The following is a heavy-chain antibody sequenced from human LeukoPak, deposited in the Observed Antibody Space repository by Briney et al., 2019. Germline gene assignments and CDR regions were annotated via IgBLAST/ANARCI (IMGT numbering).Heavy chain of an antibody. CDR3: AKERGGQDWDFDL. D-gene: IGHD3-10*01. Sequence: GGSLRLSCAASGLNFNDNDMDWVRQAPGKGLEWVAVIWDDGSNKYYAQSVKGRFTISRDISKNMLYLQMNSLRDEDTAVYYCAKERGGQDWDFDLWGRGTLVTVCS. CDR1: GLNFNDND. J-gene: IGHJ2*01. V-gene: IGHV3-33*06. CDR2: IWDDGSNK.